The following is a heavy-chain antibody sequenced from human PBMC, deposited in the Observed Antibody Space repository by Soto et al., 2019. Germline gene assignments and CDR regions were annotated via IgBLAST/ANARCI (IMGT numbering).Heavy chain of an antibody. J-gene: IGHJ4*02. CDR3: ARVSGNYYGSGSYSLDY. CDR1: GGSISTYY. D-gene: IGHD3-10*01. Sequence: PSETLSLTCTVSGGSISTYYWSWIRQPAGKGLEWIGRIYTGGSTNYNPSLKNRVTMPIDTSKNQFSLRLTSVTAADTAVYFCARVSGNYYGSGSYSLDYWGQGTLVTVSS. CDR2: IYTGGST. V-gene: IGHV4-4*07.